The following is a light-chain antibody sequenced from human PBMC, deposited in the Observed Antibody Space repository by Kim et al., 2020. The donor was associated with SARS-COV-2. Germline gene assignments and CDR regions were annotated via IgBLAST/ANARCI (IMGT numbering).Light chain of an antibody. CDR3: QQYDNSWT. CDR2: GAS. Sequence: LSPGERAPLSCRASQSVSRNYVAWYQQRLGQAPRLLIHGASSRATGIPLRFSGSGSGTDFTLTITRLEPEDFAVYYCQQYDNSWTFGQGTKVDIK. J-gene: IGKJ1*01. CDR1: QSVSRNY. V-gene: IGKV3-20*01.